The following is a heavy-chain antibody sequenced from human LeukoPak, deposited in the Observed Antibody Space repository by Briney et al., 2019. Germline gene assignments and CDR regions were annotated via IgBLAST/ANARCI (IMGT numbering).Heavy chain of an antibody. CDR2: ISNSGTTI. V-gene: IGHV3-11*04. J-gene: IGHJ4*02. Sequence: PGGSLRLSCAASGFTFSEYYMSWIRQAPGKGLEWLSYISNSGTTIYYADSVKGRFTISRDNTKNSLYLQVNNLRAEDTAVYYCARDRSGGTYYSDYLSQGTLVTVSS. D-gene: IGHD2-8*02. CDR1: GFTFSEYY. CDR3: ARDRSGGTYYSDY.